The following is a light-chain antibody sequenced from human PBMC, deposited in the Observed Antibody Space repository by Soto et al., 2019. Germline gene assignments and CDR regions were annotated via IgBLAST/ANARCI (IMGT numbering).Light chain of an antibody. CDR3: QQRSNWRIT. V-gene: IGKV3-11*01. J-gene: IGKJ5*01. Sequence: EIVLTQSPATLSLSPGERATLSCRASQSVSSSLAWYQQKPRQAPRLLISDTSNRATGIPARFSGSGSGKDFTLTISSLEPEDFAVYYCQQRSNWRITFGQGTRLEIK. CDR2: DTS. CDR1: QSVSSS.